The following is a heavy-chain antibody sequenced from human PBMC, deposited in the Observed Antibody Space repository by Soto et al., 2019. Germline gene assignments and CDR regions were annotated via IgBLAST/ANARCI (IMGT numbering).Heavy chain of an antibody. V-gene: IGHV3-23*01. Sequence: GALRLSCAASGFTFSRYVMSWVRQAPGKGLEWLSVINGAGVGAEYADSVKDRFTISRDHSKNTLYVQMNFLRADDTAVYFCAKHLPAGGCGSSSGAFDVWGQGTMVTVSS. D-gene: IGHD6-6*01. J-gene: IGHJ3*01. CDR2: INGAGVGA. CDR1: GFTFSRYV. CDR3: AKHLPAGGCGSSSGAFDV.